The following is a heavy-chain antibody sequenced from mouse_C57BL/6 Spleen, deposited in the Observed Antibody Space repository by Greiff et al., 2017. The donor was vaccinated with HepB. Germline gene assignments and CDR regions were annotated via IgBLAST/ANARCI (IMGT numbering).Heavy chain of an antibody. D-gene: IGHD1-1*01. Sequence: QVQLQQPGAELVMPGASVKLSCKASGYTFTSYWMHWVKQRPGQGLEWIGEIDPSDSYTNYNQKFKGKSTLTVDKSSSTAYMQLSSLTSEDSAVYYCARHLLKGAMDYWGQGTSVTVSS. V-gene: IGHV1-69*01. CDR3: ARHLLKGAMDY. J-gene: IGHJ4*01. CDR1: GYTFTSYW. CDR2: IDPSDSYT.